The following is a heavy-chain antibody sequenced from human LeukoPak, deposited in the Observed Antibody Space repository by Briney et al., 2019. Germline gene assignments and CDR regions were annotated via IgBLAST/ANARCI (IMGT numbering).Heavy chain of an antibody. CDR2: ISASGSSI. CDR1: GFTFSSYE. Sequence: GGSLRLSCAASGFTFSSYEMNWVRQAPGKGLEWVSYISASGSSIYYAGSVKGRFTISRDNAKNSLYLQMNSLRAEDTAVYYCARDRGTTMVRSFDIWGQGTMVTASS. CDR3: ARDRGTTMVRSFDI. D-gene: IGHD4/OR15-4a*01. J-gene: IGHJ3*02. V-gene: IGHV3-48*03.